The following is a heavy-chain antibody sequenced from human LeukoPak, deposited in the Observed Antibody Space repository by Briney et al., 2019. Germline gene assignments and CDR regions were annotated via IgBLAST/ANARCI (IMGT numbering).Heavy chain of an antibody. D-gene: IGHD6-13*01. V-gene: IGHV3-66*01. CDR1: GFTVSSNY. CDR3: ARDRPGKAAFDI. J-gene: IGHJ3*02. CDR2: IYSGGST. Sequence: GGSLRLSCAASGFTVSSNYMSWVRQAPGKGLEWVSVIYSGGSTYYADSVKGRFTISRDNSKNTLYLQMNSLRADDTAVYYCARDRPGKAAFDIWGQGTMVTVSS.